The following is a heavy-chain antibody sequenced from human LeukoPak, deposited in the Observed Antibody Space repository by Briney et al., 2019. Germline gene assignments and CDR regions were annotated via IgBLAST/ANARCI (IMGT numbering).Heavy chain of an antibody. J-gene: IGHJ4*02. Sequence: SGTLSLTCAVSGDSISNNYLWRWVRQFPGKGLEYIGEIYRTGRTNYNPSLKSRVTISIDKSENQFSLNLRSVTAADTAVYYCARVRITFGGVIVIGETFDYWGQGTLVTVSS. CDR2: IYRTGRT. V-gene: IGHV4-4*02. CDR3: ARVRITFGGVIVIGETFDY. CDR1: GDSISNNYL. D-gene: IGHD3-16*02.